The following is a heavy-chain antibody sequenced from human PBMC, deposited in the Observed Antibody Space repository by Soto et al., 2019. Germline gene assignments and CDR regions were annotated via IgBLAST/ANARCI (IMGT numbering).Heavy chain of an antibody. V-gene: IGHV4-59*01. D-gene: IGHD1-20*01. CDR3: ARPTYNSGSPFDY. Sequence: QVQLQESGPGLVKPSETLSLTCTVSGGSISSYYWSWIRQPPGKGLGWIGYIYYSGSTNYNPSLKSRVTISVDTSKNQFSLKLSSVTAADTAVYYCARPTYNSGSPFDYWGQGTLVTVSS. CDR2: IYYSGST. CDR1: GGSISSYY. J-gene: IGHJ4*02.